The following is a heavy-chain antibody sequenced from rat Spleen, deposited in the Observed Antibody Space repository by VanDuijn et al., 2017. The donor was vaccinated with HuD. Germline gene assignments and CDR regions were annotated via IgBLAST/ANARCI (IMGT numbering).Heavy chain of an antibody. D-gene: IGHD1-12*01. CDR3: ATSPYYWYFDF. CDR2: ITNGDGHT. V-gene: IGHV5-31*01. J-gene: IGHJ1*01. Sequence: EVQLVESGGGLVQPGGSLRLSCVASGLTLNNYWMTWIRQAPGKGLEWVASITNGDGHTYYLDSVQGRFTISRDNAKNTLYLQMDSLRSEDTATYYCATSPYYWYFDFWGPGTMVTVSS. CDR1: GLTLNNYW.